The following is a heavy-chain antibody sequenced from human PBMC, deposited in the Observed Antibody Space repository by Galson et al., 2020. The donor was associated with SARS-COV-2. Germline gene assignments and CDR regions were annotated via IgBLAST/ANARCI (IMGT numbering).Heavy chain of an antibody. CDR2: IRYDGSNK. CDR1: GFTFSNYG. J-gene: IGHJ4*02. Sequence: GGSLRLSCAASGFTFSNYGMHWVRQAPGKGLEWVAFIRYDGSNKYYADSVKGRFTISRDNSKITLYLQMNSLIPEDTAVYYCVPGPSHLLRYFDWGGYWGQGTLVTVSS. V-gene: IGHV3-30*02. CDR3: VPGPSHLLRYFDWGGY. D-gene: IGHD3-9*01.